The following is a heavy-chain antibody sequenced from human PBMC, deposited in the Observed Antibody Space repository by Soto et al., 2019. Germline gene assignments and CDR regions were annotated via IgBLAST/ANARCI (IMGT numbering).Heavy chain of an antibody. J-gene: IGHJ6*02. D-gene: IGHD1-1*01. V-gene: IGHV1-69*12. CDR1: GGTFSSYA. CDR3: ALPGMATTGGLDYYGKDV. Sequence: QVQLVQSGAEVKKPGSSVKVSCKASGGTFSSYAISWVRQAPGQGLEWMGGIIPIFGTANYAQKFQGRVTITADESTSPAYMELSSLRSEDTAVYYCALPGMATTGGLDYYGKDVWGQGTTVTVSS. CDR2: IIPIFGTA.